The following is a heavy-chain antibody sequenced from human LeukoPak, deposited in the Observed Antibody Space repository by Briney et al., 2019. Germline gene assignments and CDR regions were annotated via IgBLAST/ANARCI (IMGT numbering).Heavy chain of an antibody. CDR3: AKCSDTCYANAFDI. D-gene: IGHD2-2*01. J-gene: IGHJ3*02. CDR1: GFTFSGSA. CDR2: IDKKDKGYATAT. Sequence: GGSLRLSCAASGFTFSGSAIHWVRQSSGKGLEWVGQIDKKDKGYATATAYAASVKGRFTISRDNSKNTLYLQVSSLRVEDTAIYYCAKCSDTCYANAFDIWGQGTMVTVSS. V-gene: IGHV3-73*01.